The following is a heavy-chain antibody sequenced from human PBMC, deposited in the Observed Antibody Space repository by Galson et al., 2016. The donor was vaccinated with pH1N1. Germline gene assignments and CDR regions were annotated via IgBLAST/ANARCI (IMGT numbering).Heavy chain of an antibody. V-gene: IGHV3-7*01. D-gene: IGHD3-16*01. CDR2: INQDGSEK. CDR1: AFTFRSYW. CDR3: ARKNWSDEGGRRARYYSYEMDV. J-gene: IGHJ6*02. Sequence: SLRLSCATSAFTFRSYWMTWVRQAPGKGLEWVANINQDGSEKYYVDSVKGRFTVSRDNAKNSLYLEINSLRDEDTAVYFCARKNWSDEGGRRARYYSYEMDVWGQGTTVTVSS.